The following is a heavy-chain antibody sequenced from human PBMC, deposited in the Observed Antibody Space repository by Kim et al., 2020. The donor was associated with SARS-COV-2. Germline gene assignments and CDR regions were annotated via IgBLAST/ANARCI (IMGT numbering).Heavy chain of an antibody. CDR3: ARAEGPYGSGSYENY. D-gene: IGHD3-10*01. CDR1: GGSFSGYY. CDR2: INHSGST. J-gene: IGHJ4*02. Sequence: SETLSLTCAVYGGSFSGYYWSWIRQPPGKGLEWIGEINHSGSTNYNPSLKSRVTISVDTSKNQFSLKLSSVTAADTAVYYCARAEGPYGSGSYENYWGQG. V-gene: IGHV4-34*01.